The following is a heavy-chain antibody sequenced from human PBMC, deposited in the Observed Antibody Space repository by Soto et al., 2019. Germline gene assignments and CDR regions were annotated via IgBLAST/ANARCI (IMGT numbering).Heavy chain of an antibody. D-gene: IGHD6-13*01. CDR2: IIPILGIA. CDR3: ARNIAAAGRRERFDY. Sequence: SVKVSCKASGGTFSSYTISWVRQAPGQGLEWMGRIIPILGIANYAQKFQGRVTTTADKSTSTAYMELSSLRSEDTAVYYCARNIAAAGRRERFDYWGQGTLVTVSS. J-gene: IGHJ4*02. V-gene: IGHV1-69*02. CDR1: GGTFSSYT.